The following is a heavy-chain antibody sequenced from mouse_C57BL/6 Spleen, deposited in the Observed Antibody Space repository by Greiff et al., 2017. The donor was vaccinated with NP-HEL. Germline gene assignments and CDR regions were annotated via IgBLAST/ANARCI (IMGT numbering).Heavy chain of an antibody. D-gene: IGHD4-1*01. V-gene: IGHV6-3*01. Sequence: DVKLVESGGGLVQPGGSMKLSCVASGFTFSNYWMNWVRQSPEKGLEWVAQIRLKSDNYATHYAESVKGRFTISRDDSKSSVYLQMNNLRAEDTGIYYCTNWDVWFAYWGQGTLVTVSA. CDR2: IRLKSDNYAT. J-gene: IGHJ3*01. CDR1: GFTFSNYW. CDR3: TNWDVWFAY.